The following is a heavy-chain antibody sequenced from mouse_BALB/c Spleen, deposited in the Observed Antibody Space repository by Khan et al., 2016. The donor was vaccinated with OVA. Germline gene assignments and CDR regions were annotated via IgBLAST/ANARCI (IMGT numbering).Heavy chain of an antibody. CDR2: IWSDGST. D-gene: IGHD2-10*01. CDR3: ARQPYYHYNIMDY. Sequence: VQLKQSGPGLVAPSQSLSITCTISGFSLTNYGVHWVRQPPGKGLEWLVVIWSDGSTTYNSALKSTLTISKDNSKSQVFLKMNSLQTDDTDMYFCARQPYYHYNIMDYWGQGTSVTVSS. CDR1: GFSLTNYG. J-gene: IGHJ4*01. V-gene: IGHV2-6-1*01.